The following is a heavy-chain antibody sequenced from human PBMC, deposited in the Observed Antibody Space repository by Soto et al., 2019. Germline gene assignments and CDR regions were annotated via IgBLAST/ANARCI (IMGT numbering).Heavy chain of an antibody. D-gene: IGHD2-15*01. CDR1: GYSFTSYW. J-gene: IGHJ3*02. Sequence: GESLKISCKGSGYSFTSYWIGWVRQMPGKGLEWMGIIYPGDSDTRYSPSFQGQVTISADKSISTAYLQWSSLKASDTAMYYCARLCSGGSCTDAFDIWGQGTMATVSS. CDR3: ARLCSGGSCTDAFDI. V-gene: IGHV5-51*01. CDR2: IYPGDSDT.